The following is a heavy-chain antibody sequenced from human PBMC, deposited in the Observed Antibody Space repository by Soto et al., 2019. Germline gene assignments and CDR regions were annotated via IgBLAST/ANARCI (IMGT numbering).Heavy chain of an antibody. Sequence: QVQLQESGPGLVKPSDTLSLTCAVSGYSISSSNWWGWIRQPPGKGLEWIGYLYYSGSTYYNPALKSRVTMSVDTSKNQFYLRLSSVTAVDTAVYYCARINPGAGHYYDMDVWGQGTTVTVSS. CDR2: LYYSGST. CDR3: ARINPGAGHYYDMDV. D-gene: IGHD3-10*01. CDR1: GYSISSSNW. J-gene: IGHJ6*02. V-gene: IGHV4-28*01.